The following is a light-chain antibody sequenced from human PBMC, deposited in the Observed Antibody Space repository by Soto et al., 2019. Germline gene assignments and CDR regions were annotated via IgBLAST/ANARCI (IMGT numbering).Light chain of an antibody. CDR2: SNN. V-gene: IGLV1-47*02. CDR3: AAGDDTLRGPV. CDR1: SSNIGTNY. Sequence: QPVLTQPPSASGTPGQRVTISCSGSSSNIGTNYVYWYQQLPGTAPKLLIYSNNQRPSGVPDRFSGSKSGTSASLAISGLRSEDEADYYCAAGDDTLRGPVFGGGTKVTVL. J-gene: IGLJ2*01.